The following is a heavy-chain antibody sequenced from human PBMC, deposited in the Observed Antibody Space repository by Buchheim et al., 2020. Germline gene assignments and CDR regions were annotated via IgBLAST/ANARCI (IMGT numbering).Heavy chain of an antibody. CDR2: ITVGGAKT. D-gene: IGHD3-9*01. CDR3: AKDDLLTGYYNDL. CDR1: GFSLSNYA. J-gene: IGHJ5*02. V-gene: IGHV3-23*04. Sequence: EVQLVQSGGGLVQPGGSLRLSCAASGFSLSNYAVNWVRQGPGKGLEWVSAITVGGAKTYYEDSVKGRFTVSSDTSNNPLYLQMNNLRAEDTAVYYCAKDDLLTGYYNDLWGQGTL.